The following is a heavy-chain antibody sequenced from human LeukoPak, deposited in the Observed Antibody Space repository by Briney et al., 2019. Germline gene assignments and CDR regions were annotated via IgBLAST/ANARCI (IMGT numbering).Heavy chain of an antibody. J-gene: IGHJ4*02. V-gene: IGHV3-7*01. D-gene: IGHD2-2*01. Sequence: GWSLKLSCAASGFTFTNDCMCWVRQAPGKGLEWVPNIKQDASNMYYADSVKGRFTISRANAKNSLYLQMSSLTAEDTAIYYCARDHAYRADYWGQGTLVTVS. CDR3: ARDHAYRADY. CDR2: IKQDASNM. CDR1: GFTFTNDC.